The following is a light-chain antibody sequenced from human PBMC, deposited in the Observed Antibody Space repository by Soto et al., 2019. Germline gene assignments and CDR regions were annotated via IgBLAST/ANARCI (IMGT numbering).Light chain of an antibody. CDR2: GVS. J-gene: IGKJ1*01. CDR3: QQYNNWPRT. CDR1: QSVSSN. V-gene: IGKV3-15*01. Sequence: ITQLSKTLSMAVEERAVVPCGASQSVSSNLAWYQQKPGQAPRLLIYGVSTRATGIPARFSGSGSGTEFTLPISSLQSEDFAVYYCQQYNNWPRTFGQGTKVDIK.